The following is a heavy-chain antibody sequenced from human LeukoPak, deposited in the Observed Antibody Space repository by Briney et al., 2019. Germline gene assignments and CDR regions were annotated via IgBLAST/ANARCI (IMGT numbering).Heavy chain of an antibody. Sequence: ASVKVSCKASGYTFNTYGISWVRQAPGQGLEWMGWINSNSGGTNYAQKFQGRVTMTRDTSISTAYMELSRLRSDDTAVYYCARDPYSSSWTGDDYWGQGTLVTVSS. CDR3: ARDPYSSSWTGDDY. CDR2: INSNSGGT. J-gene: IGHJ4*02. D-gene: IGHD6-13*01. V-gene: IGHV1-2*02. CDR1: GYTFNTYG.